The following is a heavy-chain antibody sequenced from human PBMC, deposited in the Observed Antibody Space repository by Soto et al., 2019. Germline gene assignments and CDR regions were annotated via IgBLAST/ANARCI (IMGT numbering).Heavy chain of an antibody. CDR1: GFTFSSYE. CDR2: ISSSGSTI. D-gene: IGHD5-18*01. J-gene: IGHJ6*02. V-gene: IGHV3-48*03. Sequence: EVQLVESGGGLVQPGGSLRLSCAASGFTFSSYEMNWVRQAPGKGLEWVSYISSSGSTIYYADSVKGRFTISRDNAKNSLYLQMNSLRAEDTAVYYCASNVDAATHYYYYYGMDVWGQGTTVTVSS. CDR3: ASNVDAATHYYYYYGMDV.